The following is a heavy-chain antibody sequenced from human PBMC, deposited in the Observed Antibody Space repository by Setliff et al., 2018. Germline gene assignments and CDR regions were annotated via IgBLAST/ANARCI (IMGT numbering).Heavy chain of an antibody. D-gene: IGHD6-13*01. CDR3: ATDHVAALFFDY. Sequence: ASVKVSCKPSGYIFTDYYIHWIQQAPGKGLEWMGRVDPEDGETIYAEKFQGRVTITADTSTDTAYMELSSLRSEDTAVYYCATDHVAALFFDYWGQGTLVTVSS. CDR2: VDPEDGET. CDR1: GYIFTDYY. J-gene: IGHJ4*02. V-gene: IGHV1-69-2*01.